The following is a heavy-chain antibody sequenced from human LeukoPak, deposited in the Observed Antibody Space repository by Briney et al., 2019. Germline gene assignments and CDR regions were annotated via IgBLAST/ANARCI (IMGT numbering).Heavy chain of an antibody. V-gene: IGHV4-59*02. J-gene: IGHJ3*02. Sequence: SETLSLTCTVSGGSVSSYYWSWIRRPPGRGLEWIAYLSHSGSSDSNPSLTSRVTTLVDTSKNQFSLKLTSVTAADTAVYYRARARYANAWYAFDIWGHGTMVTVSS. D-gene: IGHD2-2*01. CDR3: ARARYANAWYAFDI. CDR1: GGSVSSYY. CDR2: LSHSGSS.